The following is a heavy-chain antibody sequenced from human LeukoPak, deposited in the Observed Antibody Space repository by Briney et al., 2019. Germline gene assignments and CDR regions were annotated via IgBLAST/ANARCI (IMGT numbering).Heavy chain of an antibody. V-gene: IGHV3-30-3*01. CDR1: GFTFSSYA. J-gene: IGHJ4*02. CDR2: ISSDGGNR. D-gene: IGHD6-19*01. Sequence: GGSLRLSCAASGFTFSSYAMHRVRRAPGKALEWVATISSDGGNRYYSDSVKGRFTISRDNSKNTLYLQMNSLRPEDTAVFHCARGRAVTGSTVIDYWGQGTLVTVSS. CDR3: ARGRAVTGSTVIDY.